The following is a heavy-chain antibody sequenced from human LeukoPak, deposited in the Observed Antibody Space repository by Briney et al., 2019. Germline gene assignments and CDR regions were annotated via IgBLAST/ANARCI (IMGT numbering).Heavy chain of an antibody. V-gene: IGHV1-46*01. CDR2: FSSYGST. D-gene: IGHD6-19*01. J-gene: IGHJ3*02. CDR1: GDTFSNYY. Sequence: ASVKVSCKASGDTFSNYYMHWVRQAPGQGLEWMGRFSSYGSTSYAQKFQGRVTMTRDTSTSTVYMELSSLRSEDTAVYYCARSLQWLTPQGAFDIWGQGTMVTVSS. CDR3: ARSLQWLTPQGAFDI.